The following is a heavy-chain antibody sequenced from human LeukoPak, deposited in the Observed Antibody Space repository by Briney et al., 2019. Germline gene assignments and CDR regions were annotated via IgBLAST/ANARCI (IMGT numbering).Heavy chain of an antibody. Sequence: PGGSLRLSCAASGFTFSSYGMHWVRQAPGSGLEWVATIKQDGSDKYYVDSVKGRFTVSRDNAKNSLYLQMNSLRVEDTAVYYCAKNGGSFDYWGQGTLVTVSS. V-gene: IGHV3-7*01. D-gene: IGHD1-26*01. CDR3: AKNGGSFDY. J-gene: IGHJ4*02. CDR1: GFTFSSYG. CDR2: IKQDGSDK.